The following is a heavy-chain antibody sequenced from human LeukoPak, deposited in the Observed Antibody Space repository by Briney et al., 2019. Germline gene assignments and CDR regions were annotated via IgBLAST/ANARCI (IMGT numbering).Heavy chain of an antibody. Sequence: ASVKVSCKASGYTFTGYYMHWVRQAPGQGLEWMGRINPNSGGTNYAQKFQGRVTMTRDTSISTAYMELSRLRSDDTAVYYCARDLNRGFAPHFDYWGQGTLVTVSS. CDR2: INPNSGGT. D-gene: IGHD7-27*01. CDR3: ARDLNRGFAPHFDY. V-gene: IGHV1-2*06. CDR1: GYTFTGYY. J-gene: IGHJ4*02.